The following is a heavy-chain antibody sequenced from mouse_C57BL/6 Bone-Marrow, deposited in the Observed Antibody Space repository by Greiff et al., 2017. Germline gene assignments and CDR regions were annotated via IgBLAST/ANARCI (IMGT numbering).Heavy chain of an antibody. CDR2: IDPSDSYT. J-gene: IGHJ3*01. D-gene: IGHD2-4*01. CDR3: EIISGDYGGFAY. Sequence: QVQLQQPWAELVMPGASVQLSCKASGYTFTSYWLPWVQQRPGQGLEWIGEIDPSDSYTNYNQKFTGKSTLTVDKSSSTAYMQHSSLTSEESAVYDCEIISGDYGGFAYWGQGTLVTVSA. V-gene: IGHV1-69*01. CDR1: GYTFTSYW.